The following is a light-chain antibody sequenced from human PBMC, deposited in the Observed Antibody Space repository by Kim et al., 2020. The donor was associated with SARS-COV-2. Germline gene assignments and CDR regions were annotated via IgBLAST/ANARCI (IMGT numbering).Light chain of an antibody. CDR2: KAS. V-gene: IGKV1-5*03. J-gene: IGKJ1*01. CDR1: SSW. CDR3: LQYSSYCPWT. Sequence: SSWLAWYQQKPGKAPQLMMYKASTLGSGVPSRFSGSESGTEYTLKSSSQQPDDCEVYYCLQYSSYCPWTFGKGTKVDIK.